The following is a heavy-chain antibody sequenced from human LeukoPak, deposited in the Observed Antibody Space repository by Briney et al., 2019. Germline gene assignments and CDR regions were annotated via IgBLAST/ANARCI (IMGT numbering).Heavy chain of an antibody. Sequence: PSETLSLTCTVSGGSISSGGYYWSWIRQPPGKGLEWIGYIYHSGSTYYNPSLKSRVTISVDRSKNQFSLKLSSVTAADTAVYYCARVYSGSYGAFDIWGQGTMVTVSS. V-gene: IGHV4-30-2*01. CDR2: IYHSGST. J-gene: IGHJ3*02. CDR3: ARVYSGSYGAFDI. D-gene: IGHD1-26*01. CDR1: GGSISSGGYY.